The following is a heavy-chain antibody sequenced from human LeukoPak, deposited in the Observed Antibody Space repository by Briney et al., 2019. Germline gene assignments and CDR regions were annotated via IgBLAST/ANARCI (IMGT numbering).Heavy chain of an antibody. J-gene: IGHJ4*02. CDR1: GFTVSSNY. CDR2: IYDGGST. V-gene: IGHV3-66*01. D-gene: IGHD1-20*01. Sequence: GGSLRLSCAASGFTVSSNYMNWVRQAPGKGLEWVSVIYDGGSTDYADSVKGRFTISRDNSKNMLYLQMNSLRAEDTAVYYCAKDYITGTDGYYFDYWGQGTLVTVSS. CDR3: AKDYITGTDGYYFDY.